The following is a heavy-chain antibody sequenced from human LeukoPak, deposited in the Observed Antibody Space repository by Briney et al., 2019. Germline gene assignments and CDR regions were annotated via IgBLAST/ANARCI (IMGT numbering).Heavy chain of an antibody. D-gene: IGHD2-2*01. CDR2: IKQDGSEK. CDR3: AKGEYCSSTSCFSFDY. CDR1: GFTFSSYW. J-gene: IGHJ4*02. Sequence: PGGSLRLSCAASGFTFSSYWMSWVRQAPGKGLEWVANIKQDGSEKYYVGSVKGRFTISRDNAKNSLYLQMNSLRAEDTAVYYCAKGEYCSSTSCFSFDYWGQGTLVTVSS. V-gene: IGHV3-7*03.